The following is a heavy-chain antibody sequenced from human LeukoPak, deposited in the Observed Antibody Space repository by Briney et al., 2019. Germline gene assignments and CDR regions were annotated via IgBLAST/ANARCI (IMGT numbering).Heavy chain of an antibody. D-gene: IGHD1-26*01. CDR3: AKDRESIVGATSFDY. Sequence: GASLRLFCAPSGFPFSRYDKSWVRQATGKGLEWVSAISRSGGSPYYADSVKGRFTISRDNSKNTLYLQMNSLRAEDTAVYYCAKDRESIVGATSFDYWGQGTLVTVSS. CDR1: GFPFSRYD. V-gene: IGHV3-23*01. CDR2: ISRSGGSP. J-gene: IGHJ4*02.